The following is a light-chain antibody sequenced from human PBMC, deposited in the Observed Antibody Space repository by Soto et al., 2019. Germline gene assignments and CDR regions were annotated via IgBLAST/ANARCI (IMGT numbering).Light chain of an antibody. CDR1: SSDVGGYKF. J-gene: IGLJ1*01. CDR2: DVS. CDR3: SSYTSGSHYV. Sequence: QSVLTQPASVSGSPGQSITFSCTGTSSDVGGYKFVSWYQQHPGKAPKFIIYDVSIRPSGVSNRFSGSKSGNTASLTISGLQAEDEADYYCSSYTSGSHYVFGTGTKVTV. V-gene: IGLV2-14*01.